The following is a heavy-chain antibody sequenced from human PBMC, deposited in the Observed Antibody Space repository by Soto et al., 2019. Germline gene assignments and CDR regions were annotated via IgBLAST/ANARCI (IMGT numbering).Heavy chain of an antibody. D-gene: IGHD5-12*01. J-gene: IGHJ2*01. Sequence: ASVKVSCKASGYTFTSYGISWVRQAPGQGLEWMGWISAYNGNTNYAQKLQGRVTMTTDTSTSTAYMELRSLRSDDTVVYYCARDLPYGYEAYWYFDLWGRGTLVTSPQ. V-gene: IGHV1-18*01. CDR1: GYTFTSYG. CDR2: ISAYNGNT. CDR3: ARDLPYGYEAYWYFDL.